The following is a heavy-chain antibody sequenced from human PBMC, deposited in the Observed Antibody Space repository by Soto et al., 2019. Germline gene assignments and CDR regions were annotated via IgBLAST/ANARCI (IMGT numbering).Heavy chain of an antibody. J-gene: IGHJ4*02. Sequence: GGSLRLSCAVSGFAFSSHGMSWVRQSPGKGLEWVSSITAGGYSTYYADSVKGRFAISRDNSKNTLYLQMNSLKVEDTAVYYCAKSAPSSSSGYQYYFDYWGQGTLVTVSS. CDR1: GFAFSSHG. D-gene: IGHD3-22*01. V-gene: IGHV3-23*01. CDR2: ITAGGYST. CDR3: AKSAPSSSSGYQYYFDY.